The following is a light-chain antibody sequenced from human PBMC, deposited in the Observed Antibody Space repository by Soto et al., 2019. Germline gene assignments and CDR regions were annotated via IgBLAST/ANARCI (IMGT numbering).Light chain of an antibody. CDR2: KAS. V-gene: IGKV1-5*03. J-gene: IGKJ1*01. CDR3: QQYYSYSCT. CDR1: QSISSW. Sequence: DIQMTQSPATLSASLGDRATITCRASQSISSWLAWYQQKPGKAPKLLIYKASSLESGVPSRFSGSGSGTEFTLTISSLQPDDFATYYCQQYYSYSCTFGQGTKVDIK.